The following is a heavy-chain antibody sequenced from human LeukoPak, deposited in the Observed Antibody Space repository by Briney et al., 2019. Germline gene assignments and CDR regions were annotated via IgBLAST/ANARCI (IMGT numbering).Heavy chain of an antibody. Sequence: ASVKVSCKASGYTFAGYYMHWVRQAPGQGLEWMGRINPNSGGTNYAQKFQGRVTMTRDTSISTAYMELSRLRSDDTAEYYCARGGSSWSPFDYWGQGTLVTVSS. D-gene: IGHD6-13*01. J-gene: IGHJ4*02. CDR3: ARGGSSWSPFDY. CDR1: GYTFAGYY. V-gene: IGHV1-2*06. CDR2: INPNSGGT.